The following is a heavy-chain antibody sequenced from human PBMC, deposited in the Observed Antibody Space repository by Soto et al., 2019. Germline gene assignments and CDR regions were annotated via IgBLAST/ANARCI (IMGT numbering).Heavy chain of an antibody. CDR3: ATMTGSGYYSSGFDY. V-gene: IGHV1-18*01. Sequence: ASVKVSCKASGYTFTSYGISWVRQAPGQGLEWMGWISAYNGNTNYAQKLQGRVTMTTDTSTSTAYMELRSLRSDDTAVYYCATMTGSGYYSSGFDYWGQGTLVIVS. J-gene: IGHJ4*02. CDR2: ISAYNGNT. D-gene: IGHD3-22*01. CDR1: GYTFTSYG.